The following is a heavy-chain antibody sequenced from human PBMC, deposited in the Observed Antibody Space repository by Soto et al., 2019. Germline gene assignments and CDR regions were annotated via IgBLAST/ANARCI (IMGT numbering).Heavy chain of an antibody. CDR3: ARLAGYCSGTSCYGYYGMDV. J-gene: IGHJ6*02. CDR1: GGSISSGPYS. Sequence: QLQLLESGPGLVKPSETLSLTCSVSGGSISSGPYSWGWIRQPPGKGLEWIGTFHYSGRTYYSPSLERRVTISGDTSKNQFCLKVSSVTAADTAVFYCARLAGYCSGTSCYGYYGMDVWGQGTTVTVSS. CDR2: FHYSGRT. D-gene: IGHD2-2*01. V-gene: IGHV4-39*01.